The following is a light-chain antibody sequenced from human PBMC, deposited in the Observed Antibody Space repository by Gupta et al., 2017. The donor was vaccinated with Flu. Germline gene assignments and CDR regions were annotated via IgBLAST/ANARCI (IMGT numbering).Light chain of an antibody. V-gene: IGKV4-1*01. CDR2: WAS. CDR3: QQYYMTPLT. J-gene: IGKJ5*01. CDR1: QSVLYSSNNKNY. Sequence: DLVMTQSPASLAVSLAERATINCKSSQSVLYSSNNKNYLAWYQQKPGHPPRLLIYWASTRESGVPDRFSGSGSGTDFTLTISSLQAEDVAVYYCQQYYMTPLTFGQGTRLEIK.